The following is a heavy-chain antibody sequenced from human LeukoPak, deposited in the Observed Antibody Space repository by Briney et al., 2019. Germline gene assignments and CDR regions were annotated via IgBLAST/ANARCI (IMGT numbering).Heavy chain of an antibody. Sequence: SVKVSCKASGGAFSSYAISWVRQAPGQGLEWMGGIIPIFGTANYAQKFQGRVTITADESTSTAYMELSSLRSEDTAVYYCARCPIVVVPAAIGGGFQDWFDPWGQGTLVTVSS. J-gene: IGHJ5*02. CDR2: IIPIFGTA. CDR1: GGAFSSYA. D-gene: IGHD2-2*01. V-gene: IGHV1-69*13. CDR3: ARCPIVVVPAAIGGGFQDWFDP.